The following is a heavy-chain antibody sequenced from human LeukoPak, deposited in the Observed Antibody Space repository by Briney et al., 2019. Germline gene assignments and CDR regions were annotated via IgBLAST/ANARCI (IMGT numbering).Heavy chain of an antibody. CDR1: GFSFSSYN. Sequence: GGSLRLSCAASGFSFSSYNMNWVRQAPGKGLEWVSSISSSSSYIYYADSVKGRFTISRDNAKNSLYLQMNSLRAEDTAVYYCARVDGYSSGVGGDYWGQGTLVTVSS. V-gene: IGHV3-21*01. J-gene: IGHJ4*02. CDR2: ISSSSSYI. CDR3: ARVDGYSSGVGGDY. D-gene: IGHD6-19*01.